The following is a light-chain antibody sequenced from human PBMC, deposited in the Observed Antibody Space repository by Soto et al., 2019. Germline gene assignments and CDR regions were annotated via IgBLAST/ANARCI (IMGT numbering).Light chain of an antibody. CDR3: QQYTSYLYT. CDR2: DAS. J-gene: IGKJ2*01. V-gene: IGKV1-5*01. Sequence: DIQMTQSPSTLSASVGDRVTITCRASQRISSWLAWYQQKPGKAHKLLIYDASSLESGVPSRFSVSGSGTEFTLNLSSMQPDDFAAYYCQQYTSYLYTFGQGTKLEIK. CDR1: QRISSW.